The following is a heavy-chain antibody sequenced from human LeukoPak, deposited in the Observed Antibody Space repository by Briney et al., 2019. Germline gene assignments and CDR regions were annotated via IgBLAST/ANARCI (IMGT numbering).Heavy chain of an antibody. D-gene: IGHD3-22*01. V-gene: IGHV4-61*01. CDR2: IYDSVNT. Sequence: SETLSLTCTVSGGSISSGSYYWSWIRQSPGKGLEWIGYIYDSVNTNYNPSLESRVTISVDTSKKQFSLKLTSVTAADTAVYYCARVRRYYDSSGYPSRLFDYWGQGTLVTVSS. CDR3: ARVRRYYDSSGYPSRLFDY. J-gene: IGHJ4*02. CDR1: GGSISSGSYY.